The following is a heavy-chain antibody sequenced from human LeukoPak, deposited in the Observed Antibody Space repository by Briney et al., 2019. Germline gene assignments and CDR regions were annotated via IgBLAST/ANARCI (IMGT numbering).Heavy chain of an antibody. J-gene: IGHJ4*02. CDR3: ARELMGLTMIVVVNPIDY. CDR1: GFTFSSYA. CDR2: ISSTSSYI. V-gene: IGHV3-21*01. Sequence: GRSLRLSCAASGFTFSSYAMHWVRQAPGKGLEWVSSISSTSSYIYYADSVKGRLTISRDNAKNSLFLQMNSLRAEDTAVYYCARELMGLTMIVVVNPIDYWGQGTLVTVSS. D-gene: IGHD3-22*01.